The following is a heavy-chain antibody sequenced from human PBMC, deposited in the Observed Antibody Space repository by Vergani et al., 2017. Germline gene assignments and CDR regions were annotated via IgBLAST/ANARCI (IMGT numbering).Heavy chain of an antibody. Sequence: QVQLQQWGAGLLKPSETLSLTCAVYGGSFSGYYWSWIRQPPGKGLEWIGEINHSGSTNYNPSLKSRVTISVDTSKNQFSLKLSSVTAADTAVYYCARGDVDTAMVPHRDWGQGTLVTVSS. V-gene: IGHV4-34*01. CDR3: ARGDVDTAMVPHRD. J-gene: IGHJ4*02. CDR1: GGSFSGYY. D-gene: IGHD5-18*01. CDR2: INHSGST.